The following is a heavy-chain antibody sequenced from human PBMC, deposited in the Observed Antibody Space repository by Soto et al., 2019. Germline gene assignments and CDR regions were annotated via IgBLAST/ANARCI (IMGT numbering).Heavy chain of an antibody. CDR1: GGSINNYK. V-gene: IGHV4-59*01. J-gene: IGHJ6*02. Sequence: ETLSRTCTISGGSINNYKRTWIRQPPGKGLEWIGYIYDSGSTSYNPSLKSRLTISVDTSKNQFSLKLKSVTAADTAVYYCARGTKYYYPGMDVWGQGTTVSVSS. CDR2: IYDSGST. CDR3: ARGTKYYYPGMDV.